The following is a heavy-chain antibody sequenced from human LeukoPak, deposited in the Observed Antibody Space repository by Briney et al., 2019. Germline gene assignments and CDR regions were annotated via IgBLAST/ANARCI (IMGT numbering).Heavy chain of an antibody. D-gene: IGHD3-22*01. J-gene: IGHJ3*02. CDR3: ARRNYYDSSGYDAFDI. CDR1: GYSFTSYW. CDR2: IYPGDSDT. Sequence: GESLKISCKGSGYSFTSYWIGWARQLPGQGLEWMGIIYPGDSDTRYSPSFHGQVTISADKSISTAYLQWSSLKASDTAMYYCARRNYYDSSGYDAFDIWGQGTMVTVSS. V-gene: IGHV5-51*01.